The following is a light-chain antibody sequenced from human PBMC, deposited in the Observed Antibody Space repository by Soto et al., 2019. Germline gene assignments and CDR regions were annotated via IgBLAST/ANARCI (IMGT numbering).Light chain of an antibody. Sequence: QSVLTQPASVSGSPGQSITISCTGTSSDVGAYDYVSWYQQNPGKAPKLIISGVSDRPSGVSNRFSGSKSGTTASLAISGLQAEDEADYFCSSYATTLTLWVFGGGTKVTVL. CDR1: SSDVGAYDY. CDR3: SSYATTLTLWV. J-gene: IGLJ3*02. V-gene: IGLV2-14*01. CDR2: GVS.